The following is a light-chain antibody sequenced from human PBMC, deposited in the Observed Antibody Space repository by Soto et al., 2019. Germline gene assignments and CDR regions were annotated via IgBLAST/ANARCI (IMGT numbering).Light chain of an antibody. J-gene: IGLJ3*02. CDR3: SAYTRRTTSSWV. V-gene: IGLV2-14*01. CDR1: SNDVGAYNY. Sequence: QSVLTQPASVSGSPGQSITISCTGTSNDVGAYNYVSWYQQHPGKAPKLLIHEVSNRPSGVSNRFSGSKSGNMASLTISGLQAEDEAHYYCSAYTRRTTSSWVFGGGTKVTVL. CDR2: EVS.